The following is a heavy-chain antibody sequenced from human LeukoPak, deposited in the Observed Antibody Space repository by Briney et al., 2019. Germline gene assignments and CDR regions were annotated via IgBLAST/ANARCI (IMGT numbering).Heavy chain of an antibody. D-gene: IGHD3-22*01. Sequence: GGSLRLSCAAPGFTFSSYAMHWVRQAPGKGPEWVTLISYDGSNKYYADSVKGRFTISRDNSKNTLYLQMNSLRAEDTAVYYCATGASAYYYDSSGPYWGQGTLVTVSS. CDR1: GFTFSSYA. CDR2: ISYDGSNK. V-gene: IGHV3-30-3*01. CDR3: ATGASAYYYDSSGPY. J-gene: IGHJ4*02.